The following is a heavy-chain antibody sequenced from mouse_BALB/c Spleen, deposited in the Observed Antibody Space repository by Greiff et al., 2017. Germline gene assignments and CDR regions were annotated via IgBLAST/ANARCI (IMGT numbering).Heavy chain of an antibody. Sequence: EVMLVESGGGLVQPGESLKLSCESNEYAFPSYDMSWVRKTPGKRLELVAAINSDGGSTYYPDTMERRFIISRDNTKKTLYLQMSSLRSEDTALYYCARGGITAWFAYWGQGTLVTVSA. CDR2: INSDGGST. J-gene: IGHJ3*01. CDR3: ARGGITAWFAY. CDR1: EYAFPSYD. V-gene: IGHV5-2*01. D-gene: IGHD2-4*01.